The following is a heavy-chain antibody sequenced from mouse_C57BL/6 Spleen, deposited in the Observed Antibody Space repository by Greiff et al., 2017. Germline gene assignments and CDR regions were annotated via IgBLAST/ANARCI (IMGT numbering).Heavy chain of an antibody. Sequence: VQLQESGPELVKPGASVKLSCKASGYAFSSSWMTWVKQRPGKGLEWIGRIYPGDGDTNYNGKFKGKATLTADKSSSTAYMQLSSLTSEDSAVYFCASGYCWDFDVWGTGTTVTVSS. CDR2: IYPGDGDT. V-gene: IGHV1-82*01. D-gene: IGHD2-3*01. CDR1: GYAFSSSW. J-gene: IGHJ1*03. CDR3: ASGYCWDFDV.